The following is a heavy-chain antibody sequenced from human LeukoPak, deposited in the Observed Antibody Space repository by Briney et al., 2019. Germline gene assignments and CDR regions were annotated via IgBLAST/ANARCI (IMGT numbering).Heavy chain of an antibody. D-gene: IGHD1-14*01. CDR1: GLTFKNYA. CDR3: AKDYPWEPAPSRFNY. Sequence: PGGSLRLSCAASGLTFKNYAMTWVGQAPGKRLEGVADHSGSGTSTYYADSVKGPFTISRDNSENMVYMQMDRLRADDTAIYYCAKDYPWEPAPSRFNYWAQGTLVTVSA. V-gene: IGHV3-23*01. J-gene: IGHJ4*02. CDR2: HSGSGTST.